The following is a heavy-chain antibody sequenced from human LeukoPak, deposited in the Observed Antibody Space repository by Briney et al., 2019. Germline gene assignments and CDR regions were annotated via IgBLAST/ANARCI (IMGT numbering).Heavy chain of an antibody. V-gene: IGHV3-74*01. CDR1: GFTFSTYW. Sequence: GGSLRLSCAASGFTFSTYWMHWVRQDPGKGLLWVSLVFGDGSVTTYADSVRGRFTVSRDNAKNTLYLQMNSLSAEDTAVYYCARSSRGALDIWGQGTMVTVSS. D-gene: IGHD6-13*01. CDR2: VFGDGSVT. J-gene: IGHJ3*02. CDR3: ARSSRGALDI.